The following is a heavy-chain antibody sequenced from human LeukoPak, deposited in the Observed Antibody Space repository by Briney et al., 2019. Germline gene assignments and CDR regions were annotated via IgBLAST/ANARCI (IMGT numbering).Heavy chain of an antibody. J-gene: IGHJ4*02. Sequence: PSETLSLTCTVSGGSVSSGSYYWSWIRQPPGKGLEWIGYIYYSGSTNYNPSLKSRVTISVDTSKNQFSLKLSSVTAADTAVYYCAGYFDWFPTRSSGWFWGYFDYWGQGTLVTVSS. CDR1: GGSVSSGSYY. V-gene: IGHV4-61*01. CDR2: IYYSGST. CDR3: AGYFDWFPTRSSGWFWGYFDY. D-gene: IGHD3-9*01.